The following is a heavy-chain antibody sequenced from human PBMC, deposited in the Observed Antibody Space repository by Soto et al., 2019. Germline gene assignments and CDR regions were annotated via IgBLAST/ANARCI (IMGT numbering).Heavy chain of an antibody. V-gene: IGHV1-18*04. D-gene: IGHD3-3*01. CDR2: ISAYDGKT. Sequence: GASVKVSCKASGYTFTGYYMHWVRQAPGQGLELMGWISAYDGKTTYAEKFQGRVTLTTDTSTGTAYMELRSLRSDDTAIYYCARDPPEFWTSYWFDPWGQGTPVTVSS. CDR3: ARDPPEFWTSYWFDP. J-gene: IGHJ5*02. CDR1: GYTFTGYY.